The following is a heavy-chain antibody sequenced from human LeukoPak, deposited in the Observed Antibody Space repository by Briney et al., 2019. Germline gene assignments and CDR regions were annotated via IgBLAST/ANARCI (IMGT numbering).Heavy chain of an antibody. Sequence: GGSLRLSCAASGFTFSSYWMHWVRQAPGKGLVWVSRIDNDGYSTVYADSVKDRFTISRDNAKNTLNLQMNSLRAEDTAVYYCAKRIQSAMATGYWGQGTLVTVSS. CDR3: AKRIQSAMATGY. D-gene: IGHD5-18*01. V-gene: IGHV3-74*01. CDR1: GFTFSSYW. CDR2: IDNDGYST. J-gene: IGHJ4*02.